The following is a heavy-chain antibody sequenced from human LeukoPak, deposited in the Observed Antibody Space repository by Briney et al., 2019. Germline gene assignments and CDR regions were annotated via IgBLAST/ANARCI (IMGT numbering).Heavy chain of an antibody. D-gene: IGHD1-1*01. CDR3: VQTTGWPGFDY. Sequence: PSETLSLTCTTSGVSISRFYWSWVRQPPGKGLEWIGNIYSGVPTYFNPSLKSRFVISVDTSKNQFSLNLTSVTAADTAMYYCVQTTGWPGFDYWGQGILVTVSS. CDR2: IYSGVPT. CDR1: GVSISRFY. V-gene: IGHV4-4*09. J-gene: IGHJ4*02.